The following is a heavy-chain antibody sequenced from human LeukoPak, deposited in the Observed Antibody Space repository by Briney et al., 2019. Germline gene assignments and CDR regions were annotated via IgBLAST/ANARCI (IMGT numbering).Heavy chain of an antibody. CDR3: ARPGSLGAAANYWFFDL. CDR1: GGSISNSRHY. Sequence: SETLSVTCTVSGGSISNSRHYWGWIRQPPGKALEWIGSIFYSGITYYNPSLMSRVTMSVDTSKDQFSLTLTSVTAADTALYYCARPGSLGAAANYWFFDLWGPGTLVTVSS. D-gene: IGHD2-15*01. V-gene: IGHV4-39*01. J-gene: IGHJ2*01. CDR2: IFYSGIT.